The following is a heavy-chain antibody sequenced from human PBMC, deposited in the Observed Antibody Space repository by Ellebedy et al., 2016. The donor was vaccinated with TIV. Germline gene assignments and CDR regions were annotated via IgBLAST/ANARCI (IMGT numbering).Heavy chain of an antibody. D-gene: IGHD3-22*01. V-gene: IGHV1-24*01. J-gene: IGHJ5*02. CDR3: ATLSASSGYYYWFDP. CDR1: GYTFTSYD. CDR2: FDPEDGET. Sequence: ASVKVSXXASGYTFTSYDINWVRQATGKGLEWMGGFDPEDGETIYAQKFQGRVTMTEDTSTDTAYMELSSLRSEDTAVYYCATLSASSGYYYWFDPWGQGTLVTVSS.